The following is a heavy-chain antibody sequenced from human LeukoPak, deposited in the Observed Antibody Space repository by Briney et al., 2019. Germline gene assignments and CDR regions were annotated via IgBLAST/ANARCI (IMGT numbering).Heavy chain of an antibody. CDR2: ISGSGDST. J-gene: IGHJ3*02. D-gene: IGHD6-19*01. CDR1: GFTFSSYA. Sequence: GGSLRLSCAASGFTFSSYAMNRVRQAPGKGLEWVSLISGSGDSTDYADSVKGRFTISRDNSKNTLCLQINSLRADDTAVYYCAKRAVAGTGRGFDIWGQGTLVTVSS. CDR3: AKRAVAGTGRGFDI. V-gene: IGHV3-23*01.